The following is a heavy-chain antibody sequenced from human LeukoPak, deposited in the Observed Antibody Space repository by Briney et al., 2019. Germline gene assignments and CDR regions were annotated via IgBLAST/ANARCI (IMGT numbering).Heavy chain of an antibody. CDR3: VREASGSYWGVFYY. Sequence: SETLSLTCTVYGGSISSYYSSWIRQPAGKGLEWIGRIYTSGSTNYNPSLKSRVTMSVDTSKNQFSLKLSSVTAADTAVYYCVREASGSYWGVFYYWGQGTLVTVSS. CDR1: GGSISSYY. J-gene: IGHJ4*02. CDR2: IYTSGST. D-gene: IGHD1-26*01. V-gene: IGHV4-4*07.